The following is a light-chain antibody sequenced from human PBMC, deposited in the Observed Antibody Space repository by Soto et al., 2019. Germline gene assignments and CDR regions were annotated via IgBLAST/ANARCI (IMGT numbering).Light chain of an antibody. CDR2: DAS. CDR3: QQYGRSVWT. J-gene: IGKJ1*01. V-gene: IGKV3-20*01. Sequence: EVVLTQSPGSLSLSPGERTTLSCRASQSLRSDYLAWYQQKPGQAPRLLIYDASTRAAGVPGRFSGSGSETDFTLTISRLEPEDFAVYYCQQYGRSVWTFGQGTKVDIK. CDR1: QSLRSDY.